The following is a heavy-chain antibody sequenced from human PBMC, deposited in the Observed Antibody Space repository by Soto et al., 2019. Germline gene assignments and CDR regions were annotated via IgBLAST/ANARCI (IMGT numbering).Heavy chain of an antibody. Sequence: QVQLVQSGAEVKKPGSSVKVSCKASGGTFSSYAISWVRQAPGQGLEWMGGTIPIFGTANYAQKFQGRVTITADESTITAYMELSSLRSEDTAVYYCASSRYSGYVFAPRQLAVAGTMDVWGQGTTVTVSS. D-gene: IGHD5-12*01. V-gene: IGHV1-69*01. CDR1: GGTFSSYA. J-gene: IGHJ6*02. CDR2: TIPIFGTA. CDR3: ASSRYSGYVFAPRQLAVAGTMDV.